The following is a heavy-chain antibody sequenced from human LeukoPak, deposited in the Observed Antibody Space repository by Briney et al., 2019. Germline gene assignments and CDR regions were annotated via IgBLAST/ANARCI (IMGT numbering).Heavy chain of an antibody. CDR2: IYYTGTT. J-gene: IGHJ4*02. D-gene: IGHD3-3*01. CDR1: GGSISRYY. CDR3: ARTGIWSGYYTFDY. Sequence: SETLSLTCTVSGGSISRYYWSWIRQPPGGGLEWIGYIYYTGTTNYNPSLKNRVTMSVDTSKNQFSLKLSSVTTADTAVYYCARTGIWSGYYTFDYWGQGSLVTVSS. V-gene: IGHV4-59*01.